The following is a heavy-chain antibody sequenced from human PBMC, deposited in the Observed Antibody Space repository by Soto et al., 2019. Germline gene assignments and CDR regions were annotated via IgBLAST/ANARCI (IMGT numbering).Heavy chain of an antibody. V-gene: IGHV1-69*01. CDR1: GGTFSSYA. CDR3: ARDQDIVVVPAAKHYYYYGMDV. Sequence: QVQLVQSGAEVKKPGSSVKVSCKASGGTFSSYAISWVRQAPGQGLEWMGGIIPIFGTANYAQKFQGRVTITADESTSTAYMELSSLRSEDTAVYYCARDQDIVVVPAAKHYYYYGMDVWGQGTTVTASS. CDR2: IIPIFGTA. J-gene: IGHJ6*02. D-gene: IGHD2-2*01.